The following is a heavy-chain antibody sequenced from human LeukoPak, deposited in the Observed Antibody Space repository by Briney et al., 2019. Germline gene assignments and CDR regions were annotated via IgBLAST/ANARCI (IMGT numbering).Heavy chain of an antibody. Sequence: PGGSLRLSCAASGFTFSDYFMTWIRQAPGKGLEWVSYISGSGSNKYYADSVKGRFTISRDNAKSSLYLQMNSLRVEDTAVYYCATSQSSVAGIAGYWGQGTLVTVSS. CDR1: GFTFSDYF. D-gene: IGHD6-19*01. CDR3: ATSQSSVAGIAGY. V-gene: IGHV3-11*04. CDR2: ISGSGSNK. J-gene: IGHJ4*02.